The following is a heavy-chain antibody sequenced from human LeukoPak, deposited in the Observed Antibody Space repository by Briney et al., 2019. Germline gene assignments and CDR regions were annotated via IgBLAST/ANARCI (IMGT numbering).Heavy chain of an antibody. J-gene: IGHJ5*02. CDR1: GGSFSGYY. CDR2: INHSGST. CDR3: ARAPSIALRNWFDP. D-gene: IGHD6-6*01. Sequence: SETLSLTCAVYGGSFSGYYWSWIRQPPGKGLEWIGEINHSGSTNYNPSLKSRVTISVDTSKNQFSLKLSSVTAADTAVYYCARAPSIALRNWFDPWGQGTLVTASS. V-gene: IGHV4-34*01.